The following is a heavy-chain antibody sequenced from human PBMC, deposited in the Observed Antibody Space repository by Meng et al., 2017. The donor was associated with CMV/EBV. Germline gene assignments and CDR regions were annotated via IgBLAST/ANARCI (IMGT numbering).Heavy chain of an antibody. V-gene: IGHV3-21*01. CDR3: ARVNIVAVPAAIDGSSFSYYGMDV. Sequence: GESLKISCAASGFTFSSYSMNWVRQAPGKGLEWVSSISSSSSYIYYADSVKGRFTISRDNAKNSLYLQMNSLRAEDTAVYYCARVNIVAVPAAIDGSSFSYYGMDVWGQGTTVTVSS. CDR1: GFTFSSYS. CDR2: ISSSSSYI. D-gene: IGHD2-2*01. J-gene: IGHJ6*02.